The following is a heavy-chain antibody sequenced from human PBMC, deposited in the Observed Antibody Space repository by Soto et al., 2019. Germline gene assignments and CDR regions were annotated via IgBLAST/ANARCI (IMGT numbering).Heavy chain of an antibody. CDR1: CGSIGAYY. J-gene: IGHJ6*02. Sequence: SETLSLTCSISCGSIGAYYWTWVRQPPGKGLEWIGYIYYSGSTNYNPSLKSRVTISVDTSKNQFSLKLSSVTAADTAVYYCARDEELWHDNYYYYGMYVWGQGTTVTVS. V-gene: IGHV4-59*01. CDR3: ARDEELWHDNYYYYGMYV. D-gene: IGHD5-18*01. CDR2: IYYSGST.